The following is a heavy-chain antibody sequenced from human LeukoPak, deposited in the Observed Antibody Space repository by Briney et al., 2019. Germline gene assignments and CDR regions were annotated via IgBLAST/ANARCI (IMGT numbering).Heavy chain of an antibody. J-gene: IGHJ4*02. CDR2: ISGSGTNT. CDR3: VKHSAPVLAAARFDY. D-gene: IGHD2-2*01. Sequence: GGSLRLSCAASGFNFDDYVMTWVRQAPGKGLEWVSVISGSGTNTYYADSVKGRFTISRDNSKNTLYLQMNSLRAEDTALYYCVKHSAPVLAAARFDYWGQGNLVTVSS. V-gene: IGHV3-23*01. CDR1: GFNFDDYV.